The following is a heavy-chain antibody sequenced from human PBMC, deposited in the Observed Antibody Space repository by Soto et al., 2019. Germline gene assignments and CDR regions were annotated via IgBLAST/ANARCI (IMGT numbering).Heavy chain of an antibody. CDR3: ARAPEIVLMDDATRPAFDT. Sequence: PSETLSLTCSVSGGSFSGYYWSWIRQPPGKGLEWIGEINHSGSTTYSPSLKSRVTISVGTSKNQFSLKLSSVTAAATAVYYCARAPEIVLMDDATRPAFDTWGQGTMVTVSS. CDR1: GGSFSGYY. D-gene: IGHD2-8*01. V-gene: IGHV4-34*01. CDR2: INHSGST. J-gene: IGHJ3*02.